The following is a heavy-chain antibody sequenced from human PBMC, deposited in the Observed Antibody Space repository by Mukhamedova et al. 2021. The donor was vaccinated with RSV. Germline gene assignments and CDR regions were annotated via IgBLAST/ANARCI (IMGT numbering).Heavy chain of an antibody. J-gene: IGHJ6*02. D-gene: IGHD1-1*01. V-gene: IGHV3-23*01. Sequence: EWVSGISGSGDSSHYADSMKGRVTISRDNPKNTLYLQMHSLRVEDMAVYYCVKDLWTHPYYGMDVWGQGTTVTVFS. CDR2: ISGSGDSS. CDR3: VKDLWTHPYYGMDV.